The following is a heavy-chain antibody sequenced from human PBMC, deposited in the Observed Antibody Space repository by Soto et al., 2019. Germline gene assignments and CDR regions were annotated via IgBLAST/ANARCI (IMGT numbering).Heavy chain of an antibody. V-gene: IGHV3-48*01. J-gene: IGHJ4*02. Sequence: EVQLVESGGGLVQPGGSLRLSCAASGFTFSSYSMNWVRQATGKGLEWVSYISSSSSTIYYADSVKGRFTISRDNANNSLYLQMNSLRAEDTAVYYCARTGITMVRGVSTHFDYWGQGTLVTVSS. CDR2: ISSSSSTI. D-gene: IGHD3-10*01. CDR1: GFTFSSYS. CDR3: ARTGITMVRGVSTHFDY.